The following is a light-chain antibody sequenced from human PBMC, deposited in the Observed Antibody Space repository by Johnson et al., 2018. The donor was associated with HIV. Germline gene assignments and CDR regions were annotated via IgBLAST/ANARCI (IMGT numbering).Light chain of an antibody. J-gene: IGLJ1*01. CDR1: SSNIGNNY. Sequence: QSVLTQPPSVSAAPGQKVTISCSGSSSNIGNNYVSWYQQLPGTAPKLLIYDNNKRPSGIPDRFSGSKSGTSATLGITGLQTGDEADYYCGTWDSSLSAGQGVFVTGTKFTAL. CDR2: DNN. CDR3: GTWDSSLSAGQGV. V-gene: IGLV1-51*01.